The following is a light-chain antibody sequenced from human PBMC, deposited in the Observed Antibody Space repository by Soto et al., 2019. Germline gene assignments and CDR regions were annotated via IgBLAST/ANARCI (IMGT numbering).Light chain of an antibody. CDR1: QSVSSSY. Sequence: EIVFTHSPGTLSFSPGERATLSCRASQSVSSSYLAWYQQKPGQAPRLLIYGASSRATGIPDRFSGSGSGTDFTLTISRLEPEDFAVYYCQQHETLITFGQGTRLEIK. CDR2: GAS. CDR3: QQHETLIT. V-gene: IGKV3-20*01. J-gene: IGKJ5*01.